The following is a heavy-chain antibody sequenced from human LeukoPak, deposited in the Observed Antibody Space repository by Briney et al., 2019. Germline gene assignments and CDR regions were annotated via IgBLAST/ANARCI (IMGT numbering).Heavy chain of an antibody. V-gene: IGHV3-43*02. CDR2: ISGDGGST. J-gene: IGHJ5*02. CDR1: GFTFDDYA. Sequence: GGSLRLSCAASGFTFDDYAMHWVRQAPGKGLEWVSLISGDGGSTYYADSVKGRFTISRDNSKNTLYLQMNSLRPEDTAVYYCARDQRSESYYPWGWFDPWGQGTLVTVSS. D-gene: IGHD1-26*01. CDR3: ARDQRSESYYPWGWFDP.